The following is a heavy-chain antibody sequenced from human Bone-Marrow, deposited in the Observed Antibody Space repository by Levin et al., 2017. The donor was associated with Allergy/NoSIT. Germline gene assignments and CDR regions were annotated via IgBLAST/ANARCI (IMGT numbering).Heavy chain of an antibody. CDR2: FKNSDGST. J-gene: IGHJ3*02. D-gene: IGHD1-26*01. Sequence: PGGSLRLSCAASGFTFSDYALSWVRQAPGKGLEWVASFKNSDGSTFYADSVKGRFTTSRDISEKTLYLQINSLRADDTAVYYCVKSRLGTYLRYAFHSWGQGTMVTVSS. CDR1: GFTFSDYA. CDR3: VKSRLGTYLRYAFHS. V-gene: IGHV3-23*01.